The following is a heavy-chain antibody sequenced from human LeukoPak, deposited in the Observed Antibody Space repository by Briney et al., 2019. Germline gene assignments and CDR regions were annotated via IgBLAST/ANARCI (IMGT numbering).Heavy chain of an antibody. CDR1: GYSISSGYY. CDR2: IYHSGST. D-gene: IGHD6-13*01. Sequence: PSETLSLTCTVSGYSISSGYYWGWIRQPPGKGLEWIGSIYHSGSTYYNPSLKSRVTISVDTSKNQFSLKLSSVTAADTAVYYCAGGSSSSWYVDYWGQGTLVTVSS. CDR3: AGGSSSSWYVDY. V-gene: IGHV4-38-2*02. J-gene: IGHJ4*02.